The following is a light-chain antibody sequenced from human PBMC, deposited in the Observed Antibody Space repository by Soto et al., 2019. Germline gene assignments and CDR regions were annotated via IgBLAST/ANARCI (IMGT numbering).Light chain of an antibody. J-gene: IGKJ1*01. Sequence: EIVLTRSPGTLSLSPGKRATLSCRASQSVSSEYFSLYQQQPGQAPRLLFYAASIRVTAFPDRFSGSGSGTDFTLTICRLDPGDFAVYYFHQYGTPPVTFGQGTKVDI. CDR2: AAS. CDR3: HQYGTPPVT. V-gene: IGKV3-20*01. CDR1: QSVSSEY.